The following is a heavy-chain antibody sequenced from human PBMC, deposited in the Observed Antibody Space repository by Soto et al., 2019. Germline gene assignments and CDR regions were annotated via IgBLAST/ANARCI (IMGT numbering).Heavy chain of an antibody. CDR3: ARDTAYSGSYYLVAFDI. CDR1: GFTFSSYA. V-gene: IGHV3-30-3*01. Sequence: CAASGFTFSSYAMHWVRQAPGKGLEWVAVISYDGSNKYYADSVKGRFTISRDNSKNTLYLQMNSLRAEDTAVYYCARDTAYSGSYYLVAFDIWGQGTMVTVSS. D-gene: IGHD1-26*01. CDR2: ISYDGSNK. J-gene: IGHJ3*02.